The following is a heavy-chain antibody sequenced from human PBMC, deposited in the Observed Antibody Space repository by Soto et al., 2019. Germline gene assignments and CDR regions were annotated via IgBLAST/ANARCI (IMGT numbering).Heavy chain of an antibody. J-gene: IGHJ4*02. V-gene: IGHV3-23*01. CDR1: GFTFSSYA. CDR3: AKEGGHCINGVCYRAFDY. D-gene: IGHD2-8*01. CDR2: ISGSGGST. Sequence: HPGGSLRLSCAASGFTFSSYAMSWVRQAPGKGLEWVSAISGSGGSTYYADSVKGRFTISRDNSKNTLYLQMNSLRAEDTAVYYCAKEGGHCINGVCYRAFDYWGQGTLVTVSS.